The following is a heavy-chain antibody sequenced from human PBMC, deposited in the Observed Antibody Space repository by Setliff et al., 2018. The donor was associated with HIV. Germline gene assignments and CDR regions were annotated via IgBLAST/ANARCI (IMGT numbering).Heavy chain of an antibody. CDR3: ARDRSHPPYYMDV. CDR2: INVNSGGT. Sequence: ASVKVSCKASGYLFTGYYMHWVRQAPGQGLEWKGWINVNSGGTKYAQKFQGRVTMTRDTSISTAYMEVSSLRSDDTAVYYCARDRSHPPYYMDVWGKGTTVTVSS. CDR1: GYLFTGYY. V-gene: IGHV1-2*02. J-gene: IGHJ6*03.